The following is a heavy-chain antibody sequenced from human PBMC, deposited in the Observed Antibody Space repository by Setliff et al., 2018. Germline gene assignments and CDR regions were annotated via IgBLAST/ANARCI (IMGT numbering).Heavy chain of an antibody. V-gene: IGHV1-18*01. CDR1: GYTFISYG. D-gene: IGHD2-2*01. CDR2: ISAYNGNT. Sequence: ASVKVSCNASGYTFISYGISWVRQAPGQGLEWMGWISAYNGNTNYAQKLQGRVTMTTDTSTSTAYMELRSLRSDDTAVYYCARVLFHCSSTSCYLDAFDIWGQGTMVTVSS. CDR3: ARVLFHCSSTSCYLDAFDI. J-gene: IGHJ3*02.